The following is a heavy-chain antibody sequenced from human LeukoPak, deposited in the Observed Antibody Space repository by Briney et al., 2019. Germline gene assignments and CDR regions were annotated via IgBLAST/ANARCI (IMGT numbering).Heavy chain of an antibody. CDR1: GYTFTSYG. CDR2: ISAYNGNT. V-gene: IGHV1-18*01. CDR3: ARLGYCSSTSCYGLYYYYYYYMDV. J-gene: IGHJ6*03. D-gene: IGHD2-2*01. Sequence: ASVKVSCKASGYTFTSYGISWVRQAPGQGLEWMGWISAYNGNTNYAQKPQGRVTMTTDTSTSTAYMELRSLRSDDTAVYYCARLGYCSSTSCYGLYYYYYYYMDVWGKGTTVTVSS.